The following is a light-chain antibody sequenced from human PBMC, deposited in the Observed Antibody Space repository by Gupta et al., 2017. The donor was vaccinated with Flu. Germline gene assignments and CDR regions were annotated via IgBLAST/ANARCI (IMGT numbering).Light chain of an antibody. V-gene: IGLV1-40*01. CDR1: NSNSRAGFN. CDR2: GKN. Sequence: QSVLTQPPSVSGPPGQRVTISCTGTNSNSRAGFNVHWYQQFPGAAPKLLIYGKNNRPQGVPERFSGSKSGTSAYLVITGLQPEDEGDYYCQSYDGARTTGGCGGGTKLTVL. CDR3: QSYDGARTTGG. J-gene: IGLJ3*02.